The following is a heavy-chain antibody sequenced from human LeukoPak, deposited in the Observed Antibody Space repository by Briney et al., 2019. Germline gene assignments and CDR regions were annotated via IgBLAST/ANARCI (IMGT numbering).Heavy chain of an antibody. CDR2: IYYSGST. Sequence: SETLSLTCIVSGGSISSYCWSWIRQPPGKGLEWIAYIYYSGSTNYNPSLKSRVTISVDTSKNQFPLKLSSVTAADTAVYYCARVYYDILTGYYNHWFDPWGKGTLVTVSS. V-gene: IGHV4-59*01. J-gene: IGHJ5*02. CDR1: GGSISSYC. CDR3: ARVYYDILTGYYNHWFDP. D-gene: IGHD3-9*01.